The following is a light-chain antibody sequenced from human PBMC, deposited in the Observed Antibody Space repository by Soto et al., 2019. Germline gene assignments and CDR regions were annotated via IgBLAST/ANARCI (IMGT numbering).Light chain of an antibody. CDR2: DAS. J-gene: IGKJ3*01. Sequence: DIQMTPSPSSLSASVGDRVTITCQASQDISNNLNWYQQKPGKAPKLLIYDASNLETGVPSRFSGSGSGTDFTFTISSLQPDDIATYYCQQFLNLPRTFGPGTTVDVK. CDR1: QDISNN. V-gene: IGKV1-33*01. CDR3: QQFLNLPRT.